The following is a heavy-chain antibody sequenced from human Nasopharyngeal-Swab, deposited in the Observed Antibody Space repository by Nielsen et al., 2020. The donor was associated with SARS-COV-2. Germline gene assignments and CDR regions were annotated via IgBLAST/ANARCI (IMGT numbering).Heavy chain of an antibody. Sequence: GGSLRLSCAASGFSFSDYYMSWFRQAPGKGLEWVSYIHSVSSFTDYADSVKGRFTISRDNAKNTLYLQMNTLRAEDTAVYYCARGRYNPYWGQGTLVTVSS. V-gene: IGHV3-11*06. CDR2: IHSVSSFT. J-gene: IGHJ4*02. CDR3: ARGRYNPY. CDR1: GFSFSDYY. D-gene: IGHD1-14*01.